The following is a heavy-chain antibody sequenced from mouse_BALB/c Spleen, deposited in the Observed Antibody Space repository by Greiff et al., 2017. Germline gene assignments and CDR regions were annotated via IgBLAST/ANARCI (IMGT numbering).Heavy chain of an antibody. D-gene: IGHD4-1*01. Sequence: EVQLVESGGGLVKPGGSLKLSCAASGFAFSSYDMSWVRQTPEKRLEWVAYISSGGGSTYYPDTVKGRFTISRDNAKNTLYLQMSSLKSEDTAMYYCAQAKSFLNWAWFAYWGQGTLVTVSA. CDR1: GFAFSSYD. CDR3: AQAKSFLNWAWFAY. J-gene: IGHJ3*01. V-gene: IGHV5-12-1*01. CDR2: ISSGGGST.